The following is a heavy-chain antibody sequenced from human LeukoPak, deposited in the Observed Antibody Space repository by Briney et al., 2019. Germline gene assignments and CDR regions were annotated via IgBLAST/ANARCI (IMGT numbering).Heavy chain of an antibody. D-gene: IGHD1-20*01. Sequence: ETLSLTCTVSGSSINSFYRNWFRQTPGKGLEWIGYIYHSGSTNYNPSLKSRLTMSLDASKKQISLSLSSVTAADTAVYFCARGHNWNDGQDYWGQGILVIVSS. CDR1: GSSINSFY. CDR2: IYHSGST. V-gene: IGHV4-59*13. J-gene: IGHJ4*02. CDR3: ARGHNWNDGQDY.